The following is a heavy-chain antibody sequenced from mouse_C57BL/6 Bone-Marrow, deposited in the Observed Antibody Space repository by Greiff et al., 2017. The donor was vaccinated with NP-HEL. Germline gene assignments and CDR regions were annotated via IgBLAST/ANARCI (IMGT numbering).Heavy chain of an antibody. CDR2: ISSGSSTI. CDR3: AREPHYGSSPFWYFDV. Sequence: VQLKASGGGLVKPGGSLKLSCAASGFAFSDYGMHWVRQAPEKGLEWVAYISSGSSTIYYADTVKGRFTISRDNAKNTLFLQMTSLRSEDTALFYLAREPHYGSSPFWYFDVWGTGTTVTVSS. D-gene: IGHD1-1*01. J-gene: IGHJ1*03. V-gene: IGHV5-17*01. CDR1: GFAFSDYG.